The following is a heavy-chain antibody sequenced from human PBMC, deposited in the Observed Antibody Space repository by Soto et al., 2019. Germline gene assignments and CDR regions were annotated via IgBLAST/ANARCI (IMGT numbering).Heavy chain of an antibody. D-gene: IGHD6-13*01. V-gene: IGHV1-18*01. CDR3: AIDRGIAAAP. CDR2: ISAYNGDT. CDR1: GYTFTSYG. J-gene: IGHJ4*02. Sequence: QVQLVQSGAEVKKPGASVKVSCKASGYTFTSYGISCVRQAPGQGLECMGWISAYNGDTNYAQKLQGRVTMTTNTTTSTAYMELRSLRADDTAVYYCAIDRGIAAAPWGQGTLGTVSS.